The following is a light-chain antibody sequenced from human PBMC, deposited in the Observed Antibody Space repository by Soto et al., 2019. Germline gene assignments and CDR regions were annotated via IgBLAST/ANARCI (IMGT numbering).Light chain of an antibody. CDR1: QSISSW. J-gene: IGKJ1*01. Sequence: DIQMTQSPSTLSASVGDRVTITCRASQSISSWLAWYQQKPGKAPKLLIYKASSLDSGVPSRFSGSGSGTEFTLTIFSLQPDDFAAYYCQQYNTYPWTFGQGTKVEIK. CDR3: QQYNTYPWT. CDR2: KAS. V-gene: IGKV1-5*03.